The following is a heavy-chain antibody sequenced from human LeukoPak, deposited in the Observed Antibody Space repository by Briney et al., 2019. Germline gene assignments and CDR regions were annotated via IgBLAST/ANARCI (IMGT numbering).Heavy chain of an antibody. CDR3: ARVKYYYDSSGYYEYYFDY. CDR1: GFTFSSYG. V-gene: IGHV3-48*04. J-gene: IGHJ4*02. D-gene: IGHD3-22*01. CDR2: ISSSSSTI. Sequence: PGGSLRLSCAASGFTFSSYGMHWVRQAPGKGLEWVSHISSSSSTIYYADSVKGRFTISRDNDKNSLYLQMNSLRAEDTAVYFCARVKYYYDSSGYYEYYFDYWGQGTLVTVSS.